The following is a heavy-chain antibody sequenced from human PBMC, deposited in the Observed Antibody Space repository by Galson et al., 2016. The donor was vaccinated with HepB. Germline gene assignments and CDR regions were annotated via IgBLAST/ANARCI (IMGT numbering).Heavy chain of an antibody. CDR1: GGSISSSNW. D-gene: IGHD3-22*01. V-gene: IGHV4-4*02. CDR3: AGEGYYYESSGYPFDY. Sequence: SETLSLTCGVSGGSISSSNWWSWVRQSPGKGLEWIGDIFHNGRTNYNPSLKRRVTISVDKPKNQFSLNLSSVTAADTAVYYCAGEGYYYESSGYPFDYWGQGILVTVSP. J-gene: IGHJ4*02. CDR2: IFHNGRT.